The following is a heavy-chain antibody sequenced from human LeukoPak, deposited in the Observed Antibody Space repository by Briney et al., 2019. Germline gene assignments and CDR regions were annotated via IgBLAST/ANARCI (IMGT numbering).Heavy chain of an antibody. J-gene: IGHJ4*02. D-gene: IGHD4-23*01. CDR3: ARSPYAFYGGNPSFDY. V-gene: IGHV1-69*13. Sequence: SVKVSCKASGYTFTSYYMHWVRQAPGQGLEWMGGIIPIFGTANYAQKFQGRVTITADESTSTAYMELGSLRSEDTAVYYCARSPYAFYGGNPSFDYWGQGTLVTVSS. CDR1: GYTFTSYY. CDR2: IIPIFGTA.